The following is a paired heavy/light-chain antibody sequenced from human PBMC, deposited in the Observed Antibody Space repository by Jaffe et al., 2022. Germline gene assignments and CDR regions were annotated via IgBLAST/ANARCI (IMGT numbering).Heavy chain of an antibody. D-gene: IGHD6-13*01. CDR2: ISWDGGST. CDR3: AKDMNGDRGAAAAFFDY. V-gene: IGHV3-43D*04. J-gene: IGHJ4*02. Sequence: EVQLVESGGVVVQPGGSLRLSCAASGFTFDDYAMHWVRQAPGKGLEWVSLISWDGGSTYYADSVKGRFTISRDNSKNSLYLQMNSLRAEDTALYYCAKDMNGDRGAAAAFFDYWGQGTLVTVSS. CDR1: GFTFDDYA.
Light chain of an antibody. CDR3: QQYNSYSPVT. J-gene: IGKJ2*01. V-gene: IGKV1-5*03. CDR2: KAS. CDR1: QSISSW. Sequence: DIQMTQSPSTLSASVGDRVTITCRASQSISSWLAWYQQKPGKAPKLLIYKASSLESGVPSRFSGSGSGTEFTLTISSLQPDDFATYYCQQYNSYSPVTFGQGTKLEIK.